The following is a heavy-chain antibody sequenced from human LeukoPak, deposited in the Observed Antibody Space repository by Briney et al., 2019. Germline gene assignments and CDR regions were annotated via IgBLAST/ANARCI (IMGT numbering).Heavy chain of an antibody. Sequence: PGLSLRLFCAASGFTFSTYAMSWVRQPPGKGLEWVSAIRGSDGSRYYADSVKGRFTISRDNSKNTLYLQMNSLRGEDTAVYYCAKGGSPSCYSASGYWGQGTLVTVSS. CDR2: IRGSDGSR. D-gene: IGHD2-2*01. V-gene: IGHV3-23*01. CDR1: GFTFSTYA. J-gene: IGHJ4*02. CDR3: AKGGSPSCYSASGY.